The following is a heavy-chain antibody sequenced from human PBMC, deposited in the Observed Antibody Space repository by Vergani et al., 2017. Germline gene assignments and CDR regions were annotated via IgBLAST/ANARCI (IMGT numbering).Heavy chain of an antibody. V-gene: IGHV1-2*02. CDR2: INPNSGGT. J-gene: IGHJ5*02. CDR1: GYTFTYRY. Sequence: QMQLVQSGAEVKKTGSSVKVSCKASGYTFTYRYLHWVRQAPGQALEWMGWINPNSGGTNYAQKFQGRVTMTRDTSISTAYMELSRLRSDDTAVYYCAGERLLYDILTGSPNWVDPGGQGTLVTVSS. D-gene: IGHD3-9*01. CDR3: AGERLLYDILTGSPNWVDP.